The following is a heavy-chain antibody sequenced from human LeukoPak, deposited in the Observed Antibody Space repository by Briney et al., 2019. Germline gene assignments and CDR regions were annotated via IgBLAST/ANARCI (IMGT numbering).Heavy chain of an antibody. J-gene: IGHJ4*02. V-gene: IGHV3-49*04. D-gene: IGHD2-21*02. Sequence: PGGSLRLSCAASGLTFSSYAMSWVRQAPGKGLEWVGFIRSKAYGGTTEYAASVKGRFTISRDDSKSIAYLQMNSLKTEDTAVYYCTRDKESWVVVTGDYWGQGTLVTVSS. CDR2: IRSKAYGGTT. CDR1: GLTFSSYA. CDR3: TRDKESWVVVTGDY.